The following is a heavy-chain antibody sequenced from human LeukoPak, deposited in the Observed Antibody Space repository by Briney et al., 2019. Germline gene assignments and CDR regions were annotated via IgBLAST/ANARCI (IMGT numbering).Heavy chain of an antibody. J-gene: IGHJ6*04. V-gene: IGHV3-33*01. Sequence: PRRSLSPSCAASGVPFTIFGMHGGRPAPGKGLEWGAVIWYDGSNKYYADSVKGRFTISRDNSKNTLYLQMNSLRAEDTAVYYCARALMVSYYGMDVWGKGTTVTVSS. CDR1: GVPFTIFG. D-gene: IGHD3-10*01. CDR2: IWYDGSNK. CDR3: ARALMVSYYGMDV.